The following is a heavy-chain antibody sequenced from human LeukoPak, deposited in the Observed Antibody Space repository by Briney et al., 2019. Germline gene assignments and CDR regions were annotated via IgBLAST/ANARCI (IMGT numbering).Heavy chain of an antibody. Sequence: ASVKVSXKASGYTFTGYYMHWVRQAPGQGLEWMGRINPNSGGTNYAQKFQGRVTMTRDTSISTAYMELSRLRSDDTAVYYCATTWELLRNWFDPWGQGTLVTVSS. CDR1: GYTFTGYY. CDR3: ATTWELLRNWFDP. V-gene: IGHV1-2*06. D-gene: IGHD1-26*01. J-gene: IGHJ5*02. CDR2: INPNSGGT.